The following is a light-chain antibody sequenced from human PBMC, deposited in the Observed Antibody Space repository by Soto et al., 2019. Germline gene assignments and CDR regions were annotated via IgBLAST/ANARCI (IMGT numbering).Light chain of an antibody. J-gene: IGLJ1*01. V-gene: IGLV2-14*01. CDR1: SSDVGGYNY. CDR2: DVS. CDR3: TLYTSSGTYV. Sequence: QSVLTQPASVSGSPGQSITISCTGTSSDVGGYNYVSWHQQHPGKAPKLTIYDVSSRPSGVSNRFSASKSGNTASLTISGLQAEDEADYYCTLYTSSGTYVFGTGTKLTVL.